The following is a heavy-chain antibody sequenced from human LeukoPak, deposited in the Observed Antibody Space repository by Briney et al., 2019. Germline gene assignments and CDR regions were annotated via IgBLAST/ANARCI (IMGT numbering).Heavy chain of an antibody. CDR2: IKTKTEGETT. CDR3: TIGISISGVVVDP. D-gene: IGHD3-3*01. Sequence: PGGSLRLSCVASGFSFSRAWMSWFRQAPGKGLEWVGHIKTKTEGETTGYAAPVKGRFTISRNDSKNTLYLQMDSLKTEDTAVYYCTIGISISGVVVDPWGQGTLVTVSS. CDR1: GFSFSRAW. V-gene: IGHV3-15*01. J-gene: IGHJ5*02.